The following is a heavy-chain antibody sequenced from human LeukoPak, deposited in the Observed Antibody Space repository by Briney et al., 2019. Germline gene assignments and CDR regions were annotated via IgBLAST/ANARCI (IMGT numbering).Heavy chain of an antibody. V-gene: IGHV4-4*07. CDR2: IYTSGST. Sequence: SETLSLTCTVSGGSISSYYWSWIRQPAGKGLEWIGRIYTSGSTNYNPSLKSRVTMSVDTSKNQFSLKLSSVTAADTAVYYCAKDRGPPPVPPPCNNYYGMAVGGKGPTVTFS. J-gene: IGHJ6*04. CDR1: GGSISSYY. D-gene: IGHD1-1*01. CDR3: AKDRGPPPVPPPCNNYYGMAV.